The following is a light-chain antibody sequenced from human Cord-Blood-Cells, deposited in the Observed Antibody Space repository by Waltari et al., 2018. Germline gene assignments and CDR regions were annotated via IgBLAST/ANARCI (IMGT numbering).Light chain of an antibody. J-gene: IGKJ1*01. CDR3: QQYGSSPWT. Sequence: ELVLTQSPGTPSLSPGERATISCRASQSVSSSYLAWYQQKPGQAPRLLIYGASSRATGIPDRFSGSGSGTDFTLTISRLEPEDFAVYYCQQYGSSPWTFGQGTKVEIK. V-gene: IGKV3-20*01. CDR2: GAS. CDR1: QSVSSSY.